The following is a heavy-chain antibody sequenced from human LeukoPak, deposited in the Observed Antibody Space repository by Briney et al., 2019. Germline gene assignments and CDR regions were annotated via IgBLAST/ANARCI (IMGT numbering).Heavy chain of an antibody. CDR2: INHSGST. CDR1: GGSFSGYY. J-gene: IGHJ4*02. D-gene: IGHD6-19*01. V-gene: IGHV4-34*01. CDR3: ARRGVVVSQWLVRCNYFDY. Sequence: SETLSLTCAVHGGSFSGYYWSWIRQPPGKGLEWIGEINHSGSTNYNPSLKSRVTISVDTSKNQFSLKLRSVTAADTAVYYCARRGVVVSQWLVRCNYFDYWGQGTLVSVSS.